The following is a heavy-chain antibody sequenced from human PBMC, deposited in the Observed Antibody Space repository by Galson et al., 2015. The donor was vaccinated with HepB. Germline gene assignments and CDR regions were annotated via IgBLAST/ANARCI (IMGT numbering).Heavy chain of an antibody. Sequence: TLSLTCTVSGGSISSGGYYWSWIRQHPGKGLEWIGYIYYSGSTYYNPSLKSRVTISVDTSKNQFSLKLSSVTAADTAVYYCAAATLIGYYYYGMDVWGQGTTVTVSS. CDR1: GGSISSGGYY. J-gene: IGHJ6*02. CDR3: AAATLIGYYYYGMDV. CDR2: IYYSGST. D-gene: IGHD1-26*01. V-gene: IGHV4-31*03.